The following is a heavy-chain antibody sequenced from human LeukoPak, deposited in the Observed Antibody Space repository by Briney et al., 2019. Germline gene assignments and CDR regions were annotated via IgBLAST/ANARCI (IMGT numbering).Heavy chain of an antibody. Sequence: GGSLRLSCSASRFTFSTYSMNWVRQAPGKGLEWVSHISDSSSTIYYADSVKGRFTISRDNAKNPLYLQMNSLRDEDTAVYYCARDGRWELLPFGMDVWGQGTTVIVSS. D-gene: IGHD1-26*01. CDR3: ARDGRWELLPFGMDV. V-gene: IGHV3-48*02. CDR1: RFTFSTYS. J-gene: IGHJ6*02. CDR2: ISDSSSTI.